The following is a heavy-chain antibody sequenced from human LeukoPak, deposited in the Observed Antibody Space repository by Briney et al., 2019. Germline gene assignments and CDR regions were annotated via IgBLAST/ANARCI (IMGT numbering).Heavy chain of an antibody. Sequence: PGGSLRLSCAASGFTFSRYWMHWVRQVPGKGLEWVSRIDNDGSTTSYADSVKGRFTIFRDNAKNMVYLQMDSARAEDTAVYYCARGAQYSGSYSPFDYWGQGTLVNVSS. J-gene: IGHJ4*02. V-gene: IGHV3-74*01. CDR1: GFTFSRYW. D-gene: IGHD1-26*01. CDR2: IDNDGSTT. CDR3: ARGAQYSGSYSPFDY.